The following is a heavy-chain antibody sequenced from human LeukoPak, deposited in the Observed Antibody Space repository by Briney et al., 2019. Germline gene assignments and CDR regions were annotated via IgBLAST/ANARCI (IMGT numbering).Heavy chain of an antibody. CDR3: ARAVELATSYYGMDV. J-gene: IGHJ6*02. Sequence: PGGSLRLSCAASGFTFSSYSMNWVRQAPGKGLEWVSSIISSVRYIYYADSVNGRFTISRDNAKNSVYLQMNSLRAEDPAVYYCARAVELATSYYGMDVWGQGNTVTVSS. D-gene: IGHD5-24*01. CDR2: IISSVRYI. V-gene: IGHV3-21*01. CDR1: GFTFSSYS.